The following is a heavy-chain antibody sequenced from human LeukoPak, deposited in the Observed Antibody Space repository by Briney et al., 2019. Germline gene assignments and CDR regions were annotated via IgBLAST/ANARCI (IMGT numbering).Heavy chain of an antibody. J-gene: IGHJ6*02. CDR1: GGSFTEYY. V-gene: IGHV4-34*01. CDR3: ARGRIAKIVVVHSFSYGMDV. CDR2: MNDYTGDT. Sequence: SDTLSLPCTVWGGSFTEYYWTWLRHSPGKGLEGIREMNDYTGDTHYNPSLNSRVSISLEKSKTQFSLELRSVTAADTAVYYCARGRIAKIVVVHSFSYGMDVWGQGTTVTVSS. D-gene: IGHD3-22*01.